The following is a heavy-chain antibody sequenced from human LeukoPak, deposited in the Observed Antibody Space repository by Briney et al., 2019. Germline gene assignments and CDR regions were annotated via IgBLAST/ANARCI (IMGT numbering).Heavy chain of an antibody. D-gene: IGHD2-15*01. CDR2: ISGTRSP. J-gene: IGHJ6*03. Sequence: GGSLRLSCAASGFTFSSYGMSWVRQAPGKGLEWVSAISGTRSPYYADSVKGRFTVSRDNSKNTLYLQMNSLTVEDTAIYYCAKNADRGAYCRGGSCYPYYYYYMDVWGTGTTVTISS. V-gene: IGHV3-23*01. CDR1: GFTFSSYG. CDR3: AKNADRGAYCRGGSCYPYYYYYMDV.